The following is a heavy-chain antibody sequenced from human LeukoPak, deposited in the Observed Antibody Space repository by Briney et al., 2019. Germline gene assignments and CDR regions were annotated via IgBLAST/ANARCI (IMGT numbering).Heavy chain of an antibody. CDR2: ISLAGQT. Sequence: SGTLSLTCGVSGGSISGTNWWSWVRQPPGQGLEWIGEISLAGQTNYNPSLKSRVTISVDTSKNQFSLKLSSVTAADTAVYYCARAGYYGSGSYYWYYYGMDVWGQGTTVTVSS. CDR1: GGSISGTNW. D-gene: IGHD3-10*01. V-gene: IGHV4-4*02. J-gene: IGHJ6*02. CDR3: ARAGYYGSGSYYWYYYGMDV.